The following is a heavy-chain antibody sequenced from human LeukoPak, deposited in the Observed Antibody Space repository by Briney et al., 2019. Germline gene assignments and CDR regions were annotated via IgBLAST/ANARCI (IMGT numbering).Heavy chain of an antibody. J-gene: IGHJ3*02. CDR1: GGSISSYY. Sequence: SETLSLTCTVSGGSISSYYWSWIRQPPGKGLEWIGYIYYSGSTNYNPSLMSRVTISVDTSKNQFSLKLSSVTAADTAVYYCAAGGVVDDAFDIWGQGTMVTVSS. CDR2: IYYSGST. V-gene: IGHV4-59*01. D-gene: IGHD2-8*02. CDR3: AAGGVVDDAFDI.